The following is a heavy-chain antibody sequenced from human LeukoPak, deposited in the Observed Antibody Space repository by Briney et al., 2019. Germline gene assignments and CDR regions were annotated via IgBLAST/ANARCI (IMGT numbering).Heavy chain of an antibody. J-gene: IGHJ2*01. CDR1: GDSISNYY. V-gene: IGHV4-4*07. Sequence: SETLSLTCTVSGDSISNYYWTSIRQPAGKGLESIGRMRSDGYTNYNPSLKSRVTLSLDTSKNQFSLKLTSVTAADTAVYYCAIDGASNYGDYWYFHLWGRGTLVTVSS. CDR2: MRSDGYT. CDR3: AIDGASNYGDYWYFHL. D-gene: IGHD4-17*01.